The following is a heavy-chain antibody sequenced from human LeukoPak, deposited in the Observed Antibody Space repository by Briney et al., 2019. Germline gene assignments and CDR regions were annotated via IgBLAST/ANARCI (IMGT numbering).Heavy chain of an antibody. V-gene: IGHV3-7*01. CDR3: ARDYHDILTGSDAFDI. CDR1: GFTFSSYW. Sequence: GGSLRLSCAASGFTFSSYWMSWVRQAPGKGLEWVANIKQDGSEKYYVDSVKGRFTIPRDNAKNSLYLQMNSLRAEDTAVYYCARDYHDILTGSDAFDIWGQGTMVTVSS. CDR2: IKQDGSEK. D-gene: IGHD3-9*01. J-gene: IGHJ3*02.